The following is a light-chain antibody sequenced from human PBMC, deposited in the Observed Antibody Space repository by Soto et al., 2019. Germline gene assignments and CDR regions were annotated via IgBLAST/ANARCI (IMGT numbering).Light chain of an antibody. CDR1: SSDVGGYKY. J-gene: IGLJ1*01. Sequence: QSALTQPASVSGSPGQSITISCTGTSSDVGGYKYVSWYQQHPGKAPKLMIYEVNNRPSGVSNRFSGSKSGNTASLTISGLQAEDEADYYCSSYSGSSTYVFGTGTKLTVL. CDR2: EVN. CDR3: SSYSGSSTYV. V-gene: IGLV2-14*01.